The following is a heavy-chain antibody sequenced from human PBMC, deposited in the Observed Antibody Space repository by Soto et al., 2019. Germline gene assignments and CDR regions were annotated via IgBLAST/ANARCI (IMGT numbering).Heavy chain of an antibody. D-gene: IGHD6-13*01. CDR3: AREGLIAAAGTSWFDP. V-gene: IGHV6-1*01. CDR1: GDSVSSNSAA. Sequence: SQTLSLTCATSGDSVSSNSAAWNWIRQSPSRGLEWLGRTYYRSKWYNDYAVSVKSRITINPDTSKDQLSLQLNSVTPEDTAVYYCAREGLIAAAGTSWFDPWGQGTLVTVSS. CDR2: TYYRSKWYN. J-gene: IGHJ5*02.